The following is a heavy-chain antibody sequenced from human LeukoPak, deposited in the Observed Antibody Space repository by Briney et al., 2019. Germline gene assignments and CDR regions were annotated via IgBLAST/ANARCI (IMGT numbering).Heavy chain of an antibody. CDR2: IIPIFGIA. V-gene: IGHV1-69*10. Sequence: SVTVSFKASGGTFSIYAISWVRQAPGQGVEGMGGIIPIFGIANYAQKFQGRVTITADKSTSTAYMELSSLRSEDTAVYYCASGFVVVTAIRGGDAFDIWGQGTMVTVSS. J-gene: IGHJ3*02. CDR3: ASGFVVVTAIRGGDAFDI. D-gene: IGHD2-21*02. CDR1: GGTFSIYA.